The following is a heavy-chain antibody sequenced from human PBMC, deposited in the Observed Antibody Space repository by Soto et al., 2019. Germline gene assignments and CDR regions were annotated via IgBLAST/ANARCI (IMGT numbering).Heavy chain of an antibody. J-gene: IGHJ5*02. D-gene: IGHD1-26*01. CDR3: AKNQGVELVPLATVDWFDP. V-gene: IGHV3-23*01. CDR2: ISGSGFKK. CDR1: GFIFENFG. Sequence: GGSLRLSCAASGFIFENFGMSWVRQAPGKGLEWISSISGSGFKKYYADSVKGRFTISRDNSKSMVYLELNNLSAEDTAVYHCAKNQGVELVPLATVDWFDPWGQGSVVTVSS.